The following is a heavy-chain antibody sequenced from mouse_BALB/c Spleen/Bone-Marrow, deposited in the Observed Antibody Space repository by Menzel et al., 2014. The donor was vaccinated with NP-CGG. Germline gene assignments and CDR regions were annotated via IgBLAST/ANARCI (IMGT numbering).Heavy chain of an antibody. V-gene: IGHV1-54*01. Sequence: QVQLQQSGVELVRPGTSVKVSCKASGYAFTNYWIEWVKPRPGQGLEWIGVINPGSGGINYNEKFKGKATLTADKSSNTAYMQLSSLTSDDSAVYFCARELGRGFAYWGQGTLVTVSA. J-gene: IGHJ3*01. CDR3: ARELGRGFAY. D-gene: IGHD4-1*01. CDR2: INPGSGGI. CDR1: GYAFTNYW.